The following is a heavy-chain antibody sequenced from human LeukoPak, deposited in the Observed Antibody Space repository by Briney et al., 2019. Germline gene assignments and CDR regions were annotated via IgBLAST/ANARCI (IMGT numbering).Heavy chain of an antibody. D-gene: IGHD2-2*01. V-gene: IGHV4-34*12. CDR2: IIHSGST. J-gene: IGHJ4*02. Sequence: SETLSLTCGVYGGSFSDYYWTWIRQSPGMGLEWIGEIIHSGSTNYNPSLKSRVTISVDTSKNQFSLKLSSVTAADTAVYYCARTEIPAATGIDYWGQGTLVTVSS. CDR3: ARTEIPAATGIDY. CDR1: GGSFSDYY.